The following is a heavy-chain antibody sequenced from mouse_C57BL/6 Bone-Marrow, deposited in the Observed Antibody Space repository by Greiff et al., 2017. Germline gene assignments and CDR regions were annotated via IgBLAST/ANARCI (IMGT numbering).Heavy chain of an antibody. D-gene: IGHD4-1*01. V-gene: IGHV7-3*01. CDR1: GFTFTDYY. J-gene: IGHJ1*03. CDR2: IRNKANGYTT. CDR3: ARYGANWANLYWYFDV. Sequence: EVHLVESGGGLVQPGGSLSLSCAASGFTFTDYYMSWVRQPPGKALEWLGFIRNKANGYTTEDSSSVKGRFTISRDNAQSVLYLQMNALRAEDSATYYCARYGANWANLYWYFDVWGTGTTVTVSS.